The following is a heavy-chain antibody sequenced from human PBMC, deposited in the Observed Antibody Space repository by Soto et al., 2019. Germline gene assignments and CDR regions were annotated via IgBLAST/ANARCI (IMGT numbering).Heavy chain of an antibody. V-gene: IGHV1-24*01. Sequence: ASVKVACKVSGYTLTELSMHWVRQAPGKGLEWMGGFDPEDGETIYAQKFQGRVTMTEDTSTDTAYMELSSLSSVTAADTAVYYCARAGSGRQLDYWGQGTLVTVSS. CDR1: GYTLTELS. J-gene: IGHJ4*02. CDR2: FDPEDGET. D-gene: IGHD3-10*01. CDR3: ARAGSGRQLDY.